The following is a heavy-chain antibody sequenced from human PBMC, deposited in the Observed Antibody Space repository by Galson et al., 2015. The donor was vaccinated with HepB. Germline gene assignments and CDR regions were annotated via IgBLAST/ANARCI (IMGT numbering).Heavy chain of an antibody. CDR3: AHKPARRGSSGWSRGYYGMDV. D-gene: IGHD6-19*01. CDR2: IYWDDDK. V-gene: IGHV2-5*02. CDR1: GFSLSTSGVS. J-gene: IGHJ6*02. Sequence: PALVKPTQTLTLTCTFSGFSLSTSGVSVGWIRQPPGKALEWLALIYWDDDKRYSPSLESRLTITKDTSKNQVVLTMTNMDPVDTATYYCAHKPARRGSSGWSRGYYGMDVWGQGTTVTVSS.